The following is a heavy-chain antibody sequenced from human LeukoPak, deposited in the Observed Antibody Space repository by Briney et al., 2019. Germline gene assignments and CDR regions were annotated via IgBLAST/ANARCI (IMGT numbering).Heavy chain of an antibody. CDR1: GFTFSSYA. Sequence: GGSLRLSCAASGFTFSSYAMHWVRQAPGKGLEYVSAISSNGGSTYYANSVKGRFTISRDNSKNTLYLQMGSLRAEDMAVYYCLRDGDYGPLDYWGQGTLVTVSS. CDR2: ISSNGGST. V-gene: IGHV3-64*01. D-gene: IGHD4-17*01. J-gene: IGHJ4*02. CDR3: LRDGDYGPLDY.